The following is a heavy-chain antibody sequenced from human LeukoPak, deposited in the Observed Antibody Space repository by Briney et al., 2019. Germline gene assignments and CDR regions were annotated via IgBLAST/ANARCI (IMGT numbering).Heavy chain of an antibody. CDR2: IYYSGST. Sequence: SETLSLTCTVSGASISSYYWSWIRQPPGKGLEWIGYIYYSGSTNYNPSLKSRVTISVDTSKNQFSLKLSSVTAADTAVYYCARGLYGSANYWGQGTLVTVSS. V-gene: IGHV4-59*01. CDR3: ARGLYGSANY. D-gene: IGHD3-10*01. CDR1: GASISSYY. J-gene: IGHJ4*02.